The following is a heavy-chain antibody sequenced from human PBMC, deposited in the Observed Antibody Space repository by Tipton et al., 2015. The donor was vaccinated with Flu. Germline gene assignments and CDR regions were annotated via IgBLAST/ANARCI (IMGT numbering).Heavy chain of an antibody. CDR2: IYYSGST. V-gene: IGHV4-31*03. D-gene: IGHD1-26*01. J-gene: IGHJ6*02. CDR3: ARENTSYYPSGMDV. CDR1: GGSISSGGYY. Sequence: TLSLTCTVSGGSISSGGYYWSWIRQHPGKGLEWIGYIYYSGSTYYNPSLKSRVTISVDTSKNQFSLKLSSVTAADTAVYYCARENTSYYPSGMDVWGQGTTVTVS.